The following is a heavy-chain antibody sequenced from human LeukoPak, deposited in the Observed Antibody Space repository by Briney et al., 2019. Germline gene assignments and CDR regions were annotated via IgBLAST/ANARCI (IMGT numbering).Heavy chain of an antibody. CDR3: ARDVVQLWSKDS. CDR1: GFTFSSYE. V-gene: IGHV3-48*03. Sequence: GGSLRLSCAASGFTFSSYEMNWVRQAPGKGLEWLSYIDSGGNHIYYADSVKGRFTISRDNAKNSLYLQMNSLRAEDTAVYYCARDVVQLWSKDSWGQGTLVTVPS. CDR2: IDSGGNHI. J-gene: IGHJ4*02. D-gene: IGHD5-18*01.